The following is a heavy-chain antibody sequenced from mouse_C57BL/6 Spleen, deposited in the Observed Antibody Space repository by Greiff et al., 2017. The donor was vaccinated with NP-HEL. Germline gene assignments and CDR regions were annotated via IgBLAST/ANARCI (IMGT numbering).Heavy chain of an antibody. CDR3: TRQGSNVEAFAD. CDR1: GYTFTDYY. CDR2: IYPGSGNT. V-gene: IGHV1-76*01. J-gene: IGHJ3*01. Sequence: QVQLQQSGAELVRPGASVKLSCKASGYTFTDYYINWVKQRPGQGLEWIARIYPGSGNTYYNEKFKGKATLTAEKSSSTAYMQLSSLTYEESADYFCTRQGSNVEAFADWGQGTLVTVSA.